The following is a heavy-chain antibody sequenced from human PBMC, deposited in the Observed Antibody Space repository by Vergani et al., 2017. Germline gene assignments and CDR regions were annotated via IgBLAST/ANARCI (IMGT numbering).Heavy chain of an antibody. J-gene: IGHJ1*01. V-gene: IGHV3-30*02. D-gene: IGHD3-22*01. CDR1: GFNFRIYG. CDR2: IRYDGSKR. Sequence: QVQLVESGGGVVQPGGSLRLSCIASGFNFRIYGMHWVRQAPGKGLEWVAFIRYDGSKRFHGDSVRGRFTISRDNSQTTVFLQMNSLRADDSAVYYCTKAGQYDSDNFHDSWGQGALVTVSS. CDR3: TKAGQYDSDNFHDS.